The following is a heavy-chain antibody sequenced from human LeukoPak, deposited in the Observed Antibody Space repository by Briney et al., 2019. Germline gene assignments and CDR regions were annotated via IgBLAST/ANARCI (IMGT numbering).Heavy chain of an antibody. V-gene: IGHV1-18*04. CDR1: GYTFTGYH. CDR2: ISAYNGNT. Sequence: GASVKVSCKASGYTFTGYHMHWVRQAPGQGLEWMGWISAYNGNTNYAQKLQGRVTMTTDTSTSTAYMELRSLRSDDTAVYYCARRDGSGPYSYWGQGTLVTVSS. D-gene: IGHD3-22*01. J-gene: IGHJ4*02. CDR3: ARRDGSGPYSY.